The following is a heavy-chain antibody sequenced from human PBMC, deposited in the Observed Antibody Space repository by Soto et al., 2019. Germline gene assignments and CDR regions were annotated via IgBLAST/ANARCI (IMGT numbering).Heavy chain of an antibody. J-gene: IGHJ4*02. Sequence: PGGSLRLSCAASGFTFSSYAMSWVRQAPGKGLEWVSAISGSGGSTYYADSVKGRFTISRDNSKNTLYLQMSSLRAEDTAVYYCVKTLQYSYGLPHWGQGTLVTVSS. CDR2: ISGSGGST. CDR1: GFTFSSYA. CDR3: VKTLQYSYGLPH. D-gene: IGHD5-18*01. V-gene: IGHV3-23*01.